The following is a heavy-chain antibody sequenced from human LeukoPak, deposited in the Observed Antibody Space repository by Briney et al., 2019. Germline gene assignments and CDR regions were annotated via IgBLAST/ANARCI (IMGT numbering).Heavy chain of an antibody. CDR2: ISSNGRST. CDR3: ARTQNPFIYYYYYMDV. D-gene: IGHD1-14*01. V-gene: IGHV3-64*01. CDR1: GFTFSGYA. J-gene: IGHJ6*03. Sequence: GGSLRLSCAASGFTFSGYAMHWVRQAPGKGLEYVSGISSNGRSTHYSSSVKGRFTISRDNSANTLYLQMGSLRPEDMALYYCARTQNPFIYYYYYMDVWGKGTTVTVSS.